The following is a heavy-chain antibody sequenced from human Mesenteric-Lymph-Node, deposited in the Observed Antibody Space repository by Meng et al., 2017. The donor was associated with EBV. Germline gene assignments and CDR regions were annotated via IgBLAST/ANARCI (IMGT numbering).Heavy chain of an antibody. CDR2: IDNDGTRT. CDR1: GFTFGSYW. D-gene: IGHD1-26*01. J-gene: IGHJ4*02. Sequence: QVVECGGVFGQLGGSLGLSCAASGFTFGSYWLGWVSQPPGKGLVWVSRIDNDGTRTFYADSVKGRFTISRDNSKNTLYLQMNSLRAEDTAVYHCARLGGSSDVDFWGQGTLVTVSS. CDR3: ARLGGSSDVDF. V-gene: IGHV3-74*01.